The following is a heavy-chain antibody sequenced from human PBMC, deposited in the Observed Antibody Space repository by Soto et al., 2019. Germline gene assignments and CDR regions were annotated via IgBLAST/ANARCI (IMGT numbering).Heavy chain of an antibody. CDR1: GFTFSNYW. D-gene: IGHD3-10*01. Sequence: EVQLVESGGGLVQPGGSLSLSCAASGFTFSNYWMTWVRQAPGKGLEWVANIKQDGSEKYYVDSEKGRSTISRDNAKNSVYLHMDSLRVEATAVYYCARVEGGYYGSGSYGFDYWGQGSLVTVSS. CDR3: ARVEGGYYGSGSYGFDY. V-gene: IGHV3-7*01. J-gene: IGHJ4*02. CDR2: IKQDGSEK.